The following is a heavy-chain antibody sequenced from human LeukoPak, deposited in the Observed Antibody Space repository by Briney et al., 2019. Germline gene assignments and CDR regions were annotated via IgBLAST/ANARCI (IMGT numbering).Heavy chain of an antibody. CDR3: ARVVPDGYSDY. Sequence: SQTLSLTCAISGDSVSSNSAAWSWIRQPPGKGLEWTGYVFYTGNTKYNPSLKSRVTILVDTSKNHFSLRLNSVTAADTAVYYCARVVPDGYSDYWGQGTLATVSS. J-gene: IGHJ4*02. CDR2: VFYTGNT. D-gene: IGHD5-18*01. CDR1: GDSVSSNSAA. V-gene: IGHV4-61*03.